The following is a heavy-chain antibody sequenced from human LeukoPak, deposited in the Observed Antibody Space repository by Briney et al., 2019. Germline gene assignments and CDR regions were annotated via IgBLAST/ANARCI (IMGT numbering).Heavy chain of an antibody. Sequence: SETLSLTCTVSGYSISSGYYWGWIRQPPGKGLEWIGSIYHSGSTYYNLSLKSRVTISVDTSKNQFSLKLSSVTAADTAVYYCSRAAAENFWSVYPPGAGNYMDVWGKGTPVTVS. CDR3: SRAAAENFWSVYPPGAGNYMDV. CDR1: GYSISSGYY. D-gene: IGHD3-3*01. J-gene: IGHJ6*03. CDR2: IYHSGST. V-gene: IGHV4-38-2*02.